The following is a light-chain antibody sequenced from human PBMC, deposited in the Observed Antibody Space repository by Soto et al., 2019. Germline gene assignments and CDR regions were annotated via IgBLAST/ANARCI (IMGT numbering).Light chain of an antibody. CDR1: KSVSSSY. CDR2: GAS. Sequence: EIVLTQSPGTLSLSPGERAILSCRASKSVSSSYLAWYQQKPGQAPRLLIYGASIRATGIPDRFSGSGSGTDFTLTISRLEPEDFAVYYCQQYDSSPITFGPGTKVDIK. J-gene: IGKJ3*01. V-gene: IGKV3-20*01. CDR3: QQYDSSPIT.